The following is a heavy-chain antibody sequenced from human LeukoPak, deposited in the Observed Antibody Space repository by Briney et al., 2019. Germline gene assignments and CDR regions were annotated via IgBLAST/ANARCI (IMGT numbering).Heavy chain of an antibody. CDR2: IYYSGST. CDR1: GGSISSSSYY. D-gene: IGHD3-3*01. J-gene: IGHJ5*02. Sequence: SETLSLTCTVSGGSISSSSYYWGWIRQPPGKGLEWIGRIYYSGSTYYNPCRKSRVTVAVYTSKNQLSLRLSSVTAADTAVYYCARGLYYEFWSGYYLNWFDPWGQGTLVTVSS. V-gene: IGHV4-39*07. CDR3: ARGLYYEFWSGYYLNWFDP.